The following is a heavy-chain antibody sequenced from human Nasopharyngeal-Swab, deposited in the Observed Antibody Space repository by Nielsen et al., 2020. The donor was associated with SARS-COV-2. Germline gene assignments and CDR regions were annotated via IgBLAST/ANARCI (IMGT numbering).Heavy chain of an antibody. V-gene: IGHV4-59*12. D-gene: IGHD5-18*01. CDR1: GGSINSSY. J-gene: IGHJ3*02. CDR3: AREVRGYAYGTRSFDI. CDR2: IYYSGST. Sequence: SETLSLTCTVSGGSINSSYWSWIRQPPGKGLEWIGYIYYSGSTNYNPSLKSRVTISVDTSKNQFSLKLSSVTAADTAVYYCAREVRGYAYGTRSFDIWGQGTMVTVSS.